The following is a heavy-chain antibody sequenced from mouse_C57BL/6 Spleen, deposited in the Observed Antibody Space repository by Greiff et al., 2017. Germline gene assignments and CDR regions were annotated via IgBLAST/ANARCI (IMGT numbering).Heavy chain of an antibody. CDR3: ARKTYYYGSSYGYFDY. D-gene: IGHD1-1*01. V-gene: IGHV1-18*01. J-gene: IGHJ2*01. CDR1: GYTFTDYN. Sequence: VQLQQSGPELVTPGASVKIPCKASGYTFTDYNMDWVKQSHGKSLEWIGDINPNNGGTIYNQKFKGKATLTVDKSSSTAYMELRSLTSEDTAVYYCARKTYYYGSSYGYFDYWGQGTTLTVSS. CDR2: INPNNGGT.